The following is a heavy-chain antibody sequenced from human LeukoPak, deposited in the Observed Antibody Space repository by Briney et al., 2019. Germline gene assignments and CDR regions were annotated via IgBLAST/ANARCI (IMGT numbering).Heavy chain of an antibody. CDR2: VYYRGST. D-gene: IGHD1-26*01. V-gene: IGHV4-59*11. CDR1: GDSICSHF. J-gene: IGHJ5*02. CDR3: ARRWATTDYYNVLEP. Sequence: ETLSLICTVSGDSICSHFWTWIRQPPGKGLEFIGYVYYRGSTYYNTSLKSRVTISVDTSKNQFSLNLNSVTTADTAVYYCARRWATTDYYNVLEPWGQGTLVTVSS.